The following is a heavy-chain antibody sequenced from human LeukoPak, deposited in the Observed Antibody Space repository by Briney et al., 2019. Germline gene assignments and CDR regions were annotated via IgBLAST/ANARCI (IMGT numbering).Heavy chain of an antibody. J-gene: IGHJ4*02. CDR1: GFTFSNYA. CDR2: ISTNGGGT. CDR3: ARYCNGGDCYSGYDY. D-gene: IGHD2-21*01. Sequence: GGSLRLSCAASGFTFSNYAMHWVRQAPGKGLEYVSAISTNGGGTYYANSVKGRFTISRDNSKNTLYLQMGSLRADDMAVYYCARYCNGGDCYSGYDYWGQGTLVTVSS. V-gene: IGHV3-64*01.